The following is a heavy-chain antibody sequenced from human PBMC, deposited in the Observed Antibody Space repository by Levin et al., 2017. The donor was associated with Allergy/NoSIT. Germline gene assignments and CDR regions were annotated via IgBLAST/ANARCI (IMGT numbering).Heavy chain of an antibody. CDR1: GFTFSRSG. V-gene: IGHV3-33*01. D-gene: IGHD5-12*01. J-gene: IGHJ4*02. CDR2: IWYDGSKK. CDR3: AFDSSGYDFLRFDY. Sequence: GESLKISCEASGFTFSRSGMHWVRQAPGKGLEWVAVIWYDGSKKYYGDSVKGRFTISRDDSKNTLYLQMNRLRSEDMAVYYCAFDSSGYDFLRFDYWGPGTLVTVSS.